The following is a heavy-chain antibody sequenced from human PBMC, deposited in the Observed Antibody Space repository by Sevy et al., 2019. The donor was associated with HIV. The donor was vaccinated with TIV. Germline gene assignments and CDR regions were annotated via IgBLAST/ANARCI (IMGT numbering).Heavy chain of an antibody. D-gene: IGHD3-22*01. V-gene: IGHV3-66*01. CDR2: IYSGGST. Sequence: GGSLRLSCAASGFTVSSNYMSWVRQAPGKGLEWVSVIYSGGSTYYADSVKARFTISRDNSKNTLYIQMNSLRAEDTAVYYCARGWGDRSGYYPLDYWGQGTLVTVSS. CDR3: ARGWGDRSGYYPLDY. J-gene: IGHJ4*02. CDR1: GFTVSSNY.